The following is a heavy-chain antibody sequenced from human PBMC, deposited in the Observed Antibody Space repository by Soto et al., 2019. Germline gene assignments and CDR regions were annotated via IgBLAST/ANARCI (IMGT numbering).Heavy chain of an antibody. CDR1: GFTFHRYD. D-gene: IGHD3-3*01. CDR2: IGTAGET. CDR3: ARVIFGDYYGLDV. V-gene: IGHV3-13*01. Sequence: GGCRRLSCAASGFTFHRYDMHSSRQAPGKGLEWVSGIGTAGETYYQRSVKGRFTISRENAENSLYLQMNTLRAGDTAVYYCARVIFGDYYGLDVWGQGTTITVSS. J-gene: IGHJ6*02.